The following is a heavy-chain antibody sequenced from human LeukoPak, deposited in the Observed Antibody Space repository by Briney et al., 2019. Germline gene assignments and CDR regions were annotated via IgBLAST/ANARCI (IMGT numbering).Heavy chain of an antibody. J-gene: IGHJ4*02. V-gene: IGHV4-31*03. Sequence: SQTLSLTCTVSGGSISSGGYYWSWIRQHPGKGLEWIGYIYYSGSTYYNPSLKSRVTISVDTSKNQFSLKLSSVTAADTAVYYCARANYPYYYDSSGYYFDYWGQGTLVTASS. CDR2: IYYSGST. CDR3: ARANYPYYYDSSGYYFDY. CDR1: GGSISSGGYY. D-gene: IGHD3-22*01.